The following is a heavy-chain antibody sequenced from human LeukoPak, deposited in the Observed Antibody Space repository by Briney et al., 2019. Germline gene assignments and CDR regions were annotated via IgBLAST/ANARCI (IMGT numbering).Heavy chain of an antibody. V-gene: IGHV3-30-3*01. D-gene: IGHD3-10*01. CDR3: ARDYGSGIYSFHFDY. Sequence: PGGSLRLSCGASGFTFSSFPIHWVRQAPGKGLEWVAVISPDGSNKYYADSVKGRFTISRDNSKNTLYLHMDSLRTEDTAVYYCARDYGSGIYSFHFDYWGQGTLVTVSS. J-gene: IGHJ4*02. CDR2: ISPDGSNK. CDR1: GFTFSSFP.